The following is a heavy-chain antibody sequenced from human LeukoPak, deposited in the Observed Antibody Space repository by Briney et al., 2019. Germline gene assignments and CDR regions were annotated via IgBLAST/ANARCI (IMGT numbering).Heavy chain of an antibody. V-gene: IGHV4-4*02. J-gene: IGHJ4*02. Sequence: PSETLSLTCAVSSGSIFSSNWRSWVRQPPGKGLEWIGQIFHSGSTSYSPSLKSRVTISVDKSKNQFSLRLTSVTAADTAVYYCARSPTKRVPEDYWGQGTLVTVSS. CDR1: SGSIFSSNW. CDR2: IFHSGST. D-gene: IGHD2-2*01. CDR3: ARSPTKRVPEDY.